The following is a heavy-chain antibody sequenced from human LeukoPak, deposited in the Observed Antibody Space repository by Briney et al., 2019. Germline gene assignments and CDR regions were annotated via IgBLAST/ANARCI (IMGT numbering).Heavy chain of an antibody. D-gene: IGHD1-14*01. CDR2: INHSGST. Sequence: SETLSLTCAVYGGSFSGYYWSWIRQPPGKGLEWIGEINHSGSTNYNPSLKSRVTISVDTSKNQFSLKLSSVTAADTAVYYCAGGKNRNPDSWGQGTLVTVSS. V-gene: IGHV4-34*01. CDR1: GGSFSGYY. J-gene: IGHJ4*02. CDR3: AGGKNRNPDS.